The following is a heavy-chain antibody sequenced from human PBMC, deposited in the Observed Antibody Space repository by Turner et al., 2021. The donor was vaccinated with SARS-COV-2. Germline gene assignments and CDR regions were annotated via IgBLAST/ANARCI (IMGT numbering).Heavy chain of an antibody. CDR2: ISGSGGTT. CDR3: AKADRVMIVVVITLFDY. CDR1: VFTVSSNY. V-gene: IGHV3-23*04. J-gene: IGHJ4*02. Sequence: EVQLVESGGGLVQPGGSLRLPCAASVFTVSSNYMSWVRQAPGKGLEWVSAISGSGGTTYYADSVKGRFTISRDNSKNTLFLQMNSLRAEDTAVYYCAKADRVMIVVVITLFDYWGQGTLVTVSS. D-gene: IGHD3-22*01.